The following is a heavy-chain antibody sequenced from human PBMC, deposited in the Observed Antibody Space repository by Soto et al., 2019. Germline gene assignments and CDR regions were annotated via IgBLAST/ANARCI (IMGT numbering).Heavy chain of an antibody. CDR2: IYYSGST. CDR1: GGSISSGDYY. CDR3: AGFWSGYYYYYGMDV. J-gene: IGHJ6*02. Sequence: SETLSLTCTVSGGSISSGDYYWSWIRQPPGKGLEWIGYIYYSGSTYYNPSLKSRVTISVDTSKDQFSLKLCSVTAADTAVYYCAGFWSGYYYYYGMDVWGQGTTVTVSS. D-gene: IGHD3-3*01. V-gene: IGHV4-30-4*01.